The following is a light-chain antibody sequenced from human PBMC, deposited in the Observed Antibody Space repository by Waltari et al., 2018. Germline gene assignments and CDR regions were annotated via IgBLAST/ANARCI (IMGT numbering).Light chain of an antibody. Sequence: IVMTQSPDSLAVSPGERATINRKSSKSFFFSSRNKNHLAWYQQKPGHPPKLLLYWASTRESGVPDRFSGSGSGTDFTLTISSLQAEDVAIYYCQQYYDSPLTFGGGTKVEIK. CDR1: KSFFFSSRNKNH. CDR2: WAS. J-gene: IGKJ4*01. V-gene: IGKV4-1*01. CDR3: QQYYDSPLT.